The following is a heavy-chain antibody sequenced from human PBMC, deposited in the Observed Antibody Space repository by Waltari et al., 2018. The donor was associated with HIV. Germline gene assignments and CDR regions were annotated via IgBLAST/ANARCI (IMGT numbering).Heavy chain of an antibody. Sequence: QVQLQQWGAGLLKPSETLSRTCAVHGESVGNYFWSWIRQSPGKGLEWIGEIDYSGNTNYNPSLKSRVTVSVDTSKNQFSLKLTSVTAVDTAVYYCARGSVAGRYFDYWGQGALVTVSS. V-gene: IGHV4-34*01. J-gene: IGHJ4*02. CDR3: ARGSVAGRYFDY. D-gene: IGHD6-19*01. CDR2: IDYSGNT. CDR1: GESVGNYF.